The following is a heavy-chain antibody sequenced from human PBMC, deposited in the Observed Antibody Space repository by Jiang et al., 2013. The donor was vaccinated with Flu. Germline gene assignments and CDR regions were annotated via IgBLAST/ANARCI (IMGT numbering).Heavy chain of an antibody. CDR1: GGSISSSSYY. J-gene: IGHJ4*02. D-gene: IGHD2-15*01. V-gene: IGHV4-39*01. CDR3: ARQGPFGNVVVVAATNFDY. CDR2: IYYSGST. Sequence: SLTCTVSGGSISSSSYYWGWIRQPPGKGLEWIGSIYYSGSTYYNPSLKSRVTISVDTSKNQXSLKLSSVTATDTAVYYCARQGPFGNVVVVAATNFDYWGQGTLVTVSS.